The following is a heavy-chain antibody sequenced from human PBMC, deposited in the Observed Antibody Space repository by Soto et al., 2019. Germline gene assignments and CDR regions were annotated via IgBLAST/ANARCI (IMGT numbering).Heavy chain of an antibody. CDR1: GFTFSSYS. V-gene: IGHV3-21*01. D-gene: IGHD6-13*01. J-gene: IGHJ4*02. CDR2: ISSSSSYI. Sequence: EVQLVESGGGLVKPGGSLRLSCAASGFTFSSYSMNWVRQAPGKGLEWVSSISSSSSYIYYADSVKGRFTISRDNAKKSLYLQMYSLRAEDTAVYYCARGGIAAFLTPLPDYWGQGTLVTVSS. CDR3: ARGGIAAFLTPLPDY.